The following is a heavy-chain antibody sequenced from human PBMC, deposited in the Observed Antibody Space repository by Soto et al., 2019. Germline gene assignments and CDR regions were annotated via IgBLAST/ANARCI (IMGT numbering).Heavy chain of an antibody. Sequence: SETLSVTCGVYGGSLRGYYCSWILQPTGKGLEWIREINHRGSTNYNPSLTSGVPISVDTSKNQFSLKLSSVTAADTAVYYCARMSTSRHPTPGSGSYWERRYYYYYYYMDVWGKGTTVTVSS. CDR1: GGSLRGYY. D-gene: IGHD3-10*01. J-gene: IGHJ6*03. CDR3: ARMSTSRHPTPGSGSYWERRYYYYYYYMDV. CDR2: INHRGST. V-gene: IGHV4-34*01.